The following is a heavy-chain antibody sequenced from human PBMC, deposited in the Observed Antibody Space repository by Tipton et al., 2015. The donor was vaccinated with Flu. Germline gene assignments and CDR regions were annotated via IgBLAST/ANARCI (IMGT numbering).Heavy chain of an antibody. V-gene: IGHV4-39*07. CDR3: ARALQNYFDY. CDR1: GGSISGSSHY. J-gene: IGHJ4*02. Sequence: TLSLTCTVSGGSISGSSHYWGWIRQPPGKGLEWIGSIYHSGSTYYNPSLKSRVTISVDTSKNQFSLKLGSVTAGDTAVYYCARALQNYFDYWGQGTLVTVSS. CDR2: IYHSGST.